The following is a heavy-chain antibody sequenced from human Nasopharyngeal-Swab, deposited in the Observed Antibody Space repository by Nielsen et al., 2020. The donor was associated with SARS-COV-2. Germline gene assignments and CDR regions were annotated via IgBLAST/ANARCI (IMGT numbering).Heavy chain of an antibody. CDR1: GGSFTDYS. Sequence: SETLSLTCAVYGGSFTDYSWTWIRQPPGKGLEWIGEINHRGATTYNPSLKSRVTISADTSKNQFSLNLTSVNAADTAVYYCARGLVDVNMMLVVIGFSDWLDSWGQGTLVTVSS. CDR3: ARGLVDVNMMLVVIGFSDWLDS. D-gene: IGHD3-22*01. CDR2: INHRGAT. J-gene: IGHJ5*01. V-gene: IGHV4-34*01.